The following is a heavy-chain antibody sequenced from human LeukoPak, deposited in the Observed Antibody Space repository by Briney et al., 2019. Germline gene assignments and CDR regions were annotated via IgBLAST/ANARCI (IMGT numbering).Heavy chain of an antibody. CDR1: GFAFNTYS. CDR2: ISGSGGST. Sequence: GGSLRLSCAASGFAFNTYSMNWVRQAPGKGLEWVSAISGSGGSTYYADSVKGRFTISRDNSKNTLYLQMNSPRAEDTAVYYCAKRIQSAMATGYWGQGTLVTVSS. J-gene: IGHJ4*02. V-gene: IGHV3-23*01. D-gene: IGHD5-18*01. CDR3: AKRIQSAMATGY.